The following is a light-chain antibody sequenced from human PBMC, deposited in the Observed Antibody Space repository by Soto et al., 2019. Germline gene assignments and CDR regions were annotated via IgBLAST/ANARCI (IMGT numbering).Light chain of an antibody. Sequence: EIVLTQSPGTLSLSPGERATLSCRASQSVSSSYLAWYQQKPGQAPRLLIYGASSRATGIPDRFSGSGSGKDFTLTISRLEPEHFAVYYCQQYGSSPTWTFGQGTKVEIK. CDR1: QSVSSSY. CDR2: GAS. CDR3: QQYGSSPTWT. J-gene: IGKJ1*01. V-gene: IGKV3-20*01.